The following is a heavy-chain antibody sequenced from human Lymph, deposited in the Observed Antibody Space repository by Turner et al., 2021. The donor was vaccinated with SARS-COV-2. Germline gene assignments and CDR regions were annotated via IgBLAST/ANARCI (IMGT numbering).Heavy chain of an antibody. CDR2: INPNSGNA. CDR1: GYAFTSYD. D-gene: IGHD2-21*01. Sequence: QVEMVQAGAEGKKPGASVKVCCKAPGYAFTSYDINCVRQATGQGLDLMGCINPNSGNAGDTQKFQGTVTMTRNTSISPAYMQLSSLTSEYTAVYYCACGRYSGGGLDFWGQGTTVTVSS. J-gene: IGHJ4*01. V-gene: IGHV1-8*02. CDR3: ACGRYSGGGLDF.